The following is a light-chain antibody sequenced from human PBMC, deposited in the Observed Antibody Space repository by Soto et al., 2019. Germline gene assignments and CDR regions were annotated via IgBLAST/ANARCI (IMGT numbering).Light chain of an antibody. CDR3: QQSYSSPPT. J-gene: IGKJ1*01. V-gene: IGKV1-39*01. Sequence: DIQMNQSPSSLSASVEDRVIITCRASQSISNHLNWYQQKPGKAPKLLIFAASSLQSGVPSRFSGRRSGPDFTLTISSLQPEDSATYYCQQSYSSPPTFGQGTKVEIK. CDR1: QSISNH. CDR2: AAS.